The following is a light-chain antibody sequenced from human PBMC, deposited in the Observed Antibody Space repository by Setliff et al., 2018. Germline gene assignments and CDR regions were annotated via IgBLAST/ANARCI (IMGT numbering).Light chain of an antibody. J-gene: IGLJ3*02. CDR3: AAWDNSLSGVE. V-gene: IGLV1-44*01. Sequence: QFVLTQPPSVSGTPGQRVTISCSGSSSNIGSNTVNWYQQVPGTAPKLLIYSNNQRPSGVPDRFSGSRSGTSASLAISGLQSEDEADYFCAAWDNSLSGVEFGGGTKVTVL. CDR1: SSNIGSNT. CDR2: SNN.